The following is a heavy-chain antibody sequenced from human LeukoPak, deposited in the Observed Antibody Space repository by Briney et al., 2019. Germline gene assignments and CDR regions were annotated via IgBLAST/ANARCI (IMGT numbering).Heavy chain of an antibody. CDR1: GFIFRTYT. D-gene: IGHD3-16*01. CDR3: ARDLAGGRFDL. J-gene: IGHJ5*02. CDR2: ISSSSGNI. V-gene: IGHV3-21*06. Sequence: GGSLRLSCTASGFIFRTYTMNWVRQAPGKGLEWVSYISSSSGNIYYADSMKGRFTLSRDNTKNLLYLQMNSLRAEDTAVYYCARDLAGGRFDLWGQGTLVTVSS.